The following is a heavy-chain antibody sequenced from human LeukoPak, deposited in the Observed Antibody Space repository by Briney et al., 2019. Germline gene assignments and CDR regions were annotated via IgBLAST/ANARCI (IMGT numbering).Heavy chain of an antibody. CDR2: IIPILGIA. CDR3: ARAKCSGGSCYRYYYYYMDV. CDR1: GCTFSSYA. D-gene: IGHD2-15*01. V-gene: IGHV1-69*04. J-gene: IGHJ6*03. Sequence: SVKVSCKASGCTFSSYAISWVRQAPGQGLEWMGRIIPILGIANYAQKFQGRVTITADKSTSTAYMELSSLRSEDTAVYYCARAKCSGGSCYRYYYYYMDVWGKGTTVTVSS.